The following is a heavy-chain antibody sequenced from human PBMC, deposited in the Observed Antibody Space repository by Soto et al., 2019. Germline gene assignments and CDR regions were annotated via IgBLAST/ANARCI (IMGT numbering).Heavy chain of an antibody. CDR3: ARARADSAGSSLGRRLDV. Sequence: SETLSLTCAVSGDSINNSYCSWIRQPPGKGLEWIGHIFFTGATTSSPSLKSRVTMSIDSSKTQFSLNLTSVTAADSAIYYCARARADSAGSSLGRRLDVWGQGTTVTVSS. J-gene: IGHJ6*02. D-gene: IGHD3-10*01. V-gene: IGHV4-59*01. CDR2: IFFTGAT. CDR1: GDSINNSY.